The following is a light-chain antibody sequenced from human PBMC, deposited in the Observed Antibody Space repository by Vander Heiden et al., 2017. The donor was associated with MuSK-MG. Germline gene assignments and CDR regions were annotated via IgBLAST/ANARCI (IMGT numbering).Light chain of an antibody. CDR2: WAS. CDR3: QHDGSTPFT. Sequence: DIVMTQSPDSLAVSLGERATINCKSSQSVLYSSNNKNYLAWYQQKPGQPPKLLIYWASTRESGVPDRFSGSGSGTDFTLTISSLQAEDVAVYYCQHDGSTPFTFGHGTKVDIK. V-gene: IGKV4-1*01. CDR1: QSVLYSSNNKNY. J-gene: IGKJ3*01.